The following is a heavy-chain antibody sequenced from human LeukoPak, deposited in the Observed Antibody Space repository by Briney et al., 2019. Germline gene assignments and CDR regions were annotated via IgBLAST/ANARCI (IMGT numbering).Heavy chain of an antibody. CDR2: MNPNSGNT. V-gene: IGHV1-8*01. J-gene: IGHJ4*02. CDR1: GYTFTSYV. D-gene: IGHD6-19*01. CDR3: ARAYSSGWVSYFDY. Sequence: ASVKVSCKASGYTFTSYVINWVRQATGQGLEWMGWMNPNSGNTGYAQKFQGRVTMTRNTSISTAYMELSSLRSEDTAVYYCARAYSSGWVSYFDYWGQGTLVTVSS.